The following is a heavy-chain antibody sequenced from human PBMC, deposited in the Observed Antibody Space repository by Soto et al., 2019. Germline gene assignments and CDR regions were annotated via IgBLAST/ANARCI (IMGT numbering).Heavy chain of an antibody. Sequence: EVQLVESGGGLVQPGRSLRLSCAASGFTFDDYAMHWVRQAPGKGLEWVSGISWNSGSIGYADSVKGRFTISRDNAKNSLYLQMNSLITEDTALYYCAKAVTTTRGAFYIWGQGTMVTVSS. V-gene: IGHV3-9*01. J-gene: IGHJ3*02. CDR3: AKAVTTTRGAFYI. D-gene: IGHD4-17*01. CDR1: GFTFDDYA. CDR2: ISWNSGSI.